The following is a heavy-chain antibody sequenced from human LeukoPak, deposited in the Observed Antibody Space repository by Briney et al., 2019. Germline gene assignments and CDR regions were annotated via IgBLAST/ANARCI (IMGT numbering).Heavy chain of an antibody. CDR1: GGSFSGYY. J-gene: IGHJ5*02. CDR2: INHSGST. CDR3: ARGRFRKERIAAAVLFGWFDP. Sequence: PSETLSLTCAVYGGSFSGYYWSWIRQPPGKGLEWIGEINHSGSTNYNPSLKSRVTISVDTSKNQFSLKLSSVTAADTAVYYCARGRFRKERIAAAVLFGWFDPWGQGTLVTVSS. V-gene: IGHV4-34*01. D-gene: IGHD6-13*01.